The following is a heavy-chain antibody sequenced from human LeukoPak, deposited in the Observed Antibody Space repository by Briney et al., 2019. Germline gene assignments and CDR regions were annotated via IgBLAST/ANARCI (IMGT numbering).Heavy chain of an antibody. J-gene: IGHJ4*02. CDR2: ISSSSSYI. Sequence: GGSLRLSCAASGFTFSDYSMNWVRQGPGKGLEWVSSISSSSSYIYYADSVKGRFTTSRDNAKNSLYLQMNSLRAEDTALYYCARDDSSYVYWGQGTLVTVSS. CDR1: GFTFSDYS. D-gene: IGHD4-11*01. CDR3: ARDDSSYVY. V-gene: IGHV3-21*04.